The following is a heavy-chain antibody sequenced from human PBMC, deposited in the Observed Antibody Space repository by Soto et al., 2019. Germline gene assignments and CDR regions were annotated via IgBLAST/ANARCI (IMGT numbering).Heavy chain of an antibody. D-gene: IGHD6-13*01. V-gene: IGHV1-69*13. Sequence: GASVKVSCKASGGTFSSYAISWVRQAPGQGLEWMGGIIPIFGTANYAQKFQGRVTITADESTSTAYMELSSLRSEDTAVYYCARASYSSNWSEYYYYYYGMDVWGQGTTVTVSS. CDR3: ARASYSSNWSEYYYYYYGMDV. CDR2: IIPIFGTA. CDR1: GGTFSSYA. J-gene: IGHJ6*02.